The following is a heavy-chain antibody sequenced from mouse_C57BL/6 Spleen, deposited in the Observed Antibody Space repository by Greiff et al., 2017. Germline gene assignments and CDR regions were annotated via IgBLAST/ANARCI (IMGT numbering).Heavy chain of an antibody. CDR2: IYPGDGDT. D-gene: IGHD1-1*01. CDR3: ARSNYGSSHFDY. V-gene: IGHV1-82*01. Sequence: VQLKESGPELVKPGASVKISCKASGYAFSSSWMNWVKQRPGKGLEWIGRIYPGDGDTNYNGKFKGKATLTADKSSSTAYMQLSSLTSEDSAVYFCARSNYGSSHFDYWGQGTTLTVSS. CDR1: GYAFSSSW. J-gene: IGHJ2*01.